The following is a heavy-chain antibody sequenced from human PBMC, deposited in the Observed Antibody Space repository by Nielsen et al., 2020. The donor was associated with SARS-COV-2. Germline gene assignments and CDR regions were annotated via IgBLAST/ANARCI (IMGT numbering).Heavy chain of an antibody. D-gene: IGHD1-26*01. J-gene: IGHJ5*02. V-gene: IGHV3-48*01. CDR3: AKEGNSGSAYDQ. CDR1: GFTFSSYS. Sequence: GESLKISCAASGFTFSSYSMNWVRQAPGKGLEWVSYISTGSNIIYYADSVKGRFSISRDNSKNMLYLQMNSLRAEDTALYYCAKEGNSGSAYDQWGQGTLVTVSS. CDR2: ISTGSNII.